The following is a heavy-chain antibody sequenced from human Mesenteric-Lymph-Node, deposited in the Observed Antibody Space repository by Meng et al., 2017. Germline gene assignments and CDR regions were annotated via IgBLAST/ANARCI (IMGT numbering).Heavy chain of an antibody. CDR3: ARGHYGSGSYVDY. D-gene: IGHD3-10*01. CDR2: IWYDGSNK. Sequence: GGSLRLSCAASGFTFSSYGMHWVRQAPGKGLEWVAVIWYDGSNKYYADSVKGRFTISRDNSKNTLYLQMNSLRAEDTAVYYCARGHYGSGSYVDYWGQGTLVTVSS. V-gene: IGHV3-33*01. CDR1: GFTFSSYG. J-gene: IGHJ4*02.